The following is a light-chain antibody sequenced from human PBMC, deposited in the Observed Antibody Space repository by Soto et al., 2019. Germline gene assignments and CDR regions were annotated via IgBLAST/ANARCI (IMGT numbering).Light chain of an antibody. J-gene: IGKJ2*01. CDR3: QQYGSSLMYT. CDR1: QCVSSSY. V-gene: IGKV3-20*01. Sequence: EIVLTQSPGTLSLSPGERATLSCRASQCVSSSYLAWYQQKPGQAPRLLIYGASSRATGIPGRFSGSGSRTDFTLTISRLEPEDFAVYYCQQYGSSLMYTFGQGTKLEIK. CDR2: GAS.